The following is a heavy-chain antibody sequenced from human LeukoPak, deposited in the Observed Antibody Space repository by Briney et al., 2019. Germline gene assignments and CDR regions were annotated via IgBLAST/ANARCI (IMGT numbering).Heavy chain of an antibody. J-gene: IGHJ4*02. CDR2: ISSSSSYI. D-gene: IGHD3-22*01. V-gene: IGHV3-21*01. Sequence: GGSLRLSCAASGFTFSSYSMNWVRQAPGKGLEWVSSISSSSSYIYYADSVKGRFTISRDNAKNSLYLQMSSLRAEDTAVYYCARDGASITMIVVVISYFDYWGQGTLVTVSS. CDR3: ARDGASITMIVVVISYFDY. CDR1: GFTFSSYS.